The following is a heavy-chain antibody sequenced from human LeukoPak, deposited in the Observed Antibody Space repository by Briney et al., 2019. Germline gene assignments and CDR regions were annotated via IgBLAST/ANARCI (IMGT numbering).Heavy chain of an antibody. Sequence: GGSLRLSCAASGFTFSSYAMPWVRQAPGKGLEWVSGISSNGGDTYYADSVKGRFTISRDNSKNTLYLQMNSLRADDTAVYYCAKHSGSSGWYNDFWGQGTPVTVSS. J-gene: IGHJ4*02. CDR3: AKHSGSSGWYNDF. D-gene: IGHD6-19*01. CDR2: ISSNGGDT. V-gene: IGHV3-23*01. CDR1: GFTFSSYA.